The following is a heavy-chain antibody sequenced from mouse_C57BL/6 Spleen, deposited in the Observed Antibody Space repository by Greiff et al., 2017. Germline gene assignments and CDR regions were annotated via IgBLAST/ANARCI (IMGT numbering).Heavy chain of an antibody. CDR3: ARGTTVVATRYYAMDY. V-gene: IGHV5-17*01. CDR1: GFTFSDYG. J-gene: IGHJ4*01. Sequence: EVKLMESGGGLVKPGGSLKLSCAASGFTFSDYGMHWVRQAPEKGLEWVAYISSGSSTIYYADTVKGRFTISRDNAKNTLFLQMTRLRSEDTAMYYCARGTTVVATRYYAMDYWGQGTSVTVSS. D-gene: IGHD1-1*01. CDR2: ISSGSSTI.